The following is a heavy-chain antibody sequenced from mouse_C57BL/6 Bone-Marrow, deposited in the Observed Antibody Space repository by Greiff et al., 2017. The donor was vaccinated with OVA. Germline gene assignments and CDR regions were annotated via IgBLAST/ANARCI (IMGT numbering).Heavy chain of an antibody. CDR2: IDPETGGT. D-gene: IGHD4-1*02. CDR3: TRQLGDY. CDR1: GYTFTDYE. J-gene: IGHJ2*01. V-gene: IGHV1-15*01. Sequence: QVQLQQSGAELVRPGASVTLSCKASGYTFTDYEMHWVKQTPVHGLEWIGAIDPETGGTAYNQKFKGKAILTADKSSSTAYMELRSLTSAASSVSYCTRQLGDYWGPGTTLTVSS.